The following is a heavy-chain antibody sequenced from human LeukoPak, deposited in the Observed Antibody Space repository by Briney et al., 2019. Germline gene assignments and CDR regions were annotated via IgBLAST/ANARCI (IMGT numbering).Heavy chain of an antibody. V-gene: IGHV1-69*04. CDR1: GGTFSSYA. J-gene: IGHJ5*02. CDR3: AGSTLGVTINNWFDP. D-gene: IGHD3-3*01. CDR2: IIPILGIA. Sequence: GASVKVSCKAPGGTFSSYAISWVRQAPGQGLEWMGRIIPILGIANYAQKFQGRVTITADKSTSTAYMELSSLRSEDTAVYYCAGSTLGVTINNWFDPWGQGTLVTVSS.